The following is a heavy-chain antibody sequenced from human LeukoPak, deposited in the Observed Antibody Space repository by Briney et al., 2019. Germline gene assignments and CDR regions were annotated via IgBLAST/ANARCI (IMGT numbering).Heavy chain of an antibody. CDR2: IKQDGSEK. J-gene: IGHJ4*02. CDR3: ARGVGSGWYYYFDY. Sequence: GGSLRLSCAASGFTFSNYAMSWVRQAPGKGLEWVANIKQDGSEKYYVDSVKGRFTISRDNAKNSLYLQMNSLRAEDTAVYYCARGVGSGWYYYFDYWGQGTLVTVSS. D-gene: IGHD6-19*01. CDR1: GFTFSNYA. V-gene: IGHV3-7*01.